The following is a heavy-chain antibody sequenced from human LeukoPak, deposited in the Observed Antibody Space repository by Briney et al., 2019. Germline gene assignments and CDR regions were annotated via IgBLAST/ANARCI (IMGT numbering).Heavy chain of an antibody. CDR3: ARHSGSGWQALGY. Sequence: ASVRVSCKASGYTFSNYGISWVRQAPGLGLEWMGWTSYNGNTNYAQKFQDRVTMTTDTSTTTAYMELRSLESDDTAVYYCARHSGSGWQALGYWGQGTLVTVSS. CDR1: GYTFSNYG. CDR2: TSYNGNT. V-gene: IGHV1-18*04. D-gene: IGHD6-19*01. J-gene: IGHJ4*02.